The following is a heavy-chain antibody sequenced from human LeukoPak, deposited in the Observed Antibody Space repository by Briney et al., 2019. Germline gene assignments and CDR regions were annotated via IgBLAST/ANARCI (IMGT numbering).Heavy chain of an antibody. CDR1: GFIFSSSW. CDR3: ATGRGLDV. V-gene: IGHV3-7*05. J-gene: IGHJ6*02. CDR2: INQNGAET. Sequence: GGSLRLSCAAAGFIFSSSWMNWVRQAPGKGPEWVANINQNGAETEYVASVTGRFTISRDHAKNSLYLQMNSLRAEDTAVFFCATGRGLDVWGQGTTVTVSS.